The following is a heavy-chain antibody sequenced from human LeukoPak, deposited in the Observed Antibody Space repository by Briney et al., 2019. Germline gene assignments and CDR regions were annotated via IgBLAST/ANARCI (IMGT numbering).Heavy chain of an antibody. CDR2: INHSGST. D-gene: IGHD6-13*01. V-gene: IGHV4-34*01. CDR1: GGSFSGYY. CDR3: AREREERGSSWFYYYYGMDV. J-gene: IGHJ6*02. Sequence: SETLSLTYAVYGGSFSGYYWSWIRQPPGKGLEWIGEINHSGSTNYNPSLKSRVTISVDTSKNQFSLKLSSVTAADTAVYYCAREREERGSSWFYYYYGMDVWGQGTTVTVSS.